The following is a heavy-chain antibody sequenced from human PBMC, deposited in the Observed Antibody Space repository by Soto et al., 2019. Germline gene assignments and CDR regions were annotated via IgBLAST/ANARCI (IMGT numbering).Heavy chain of an antibody. CDR2: IYDSGSS. CDR1: GGSISSGGYS. D-gene: IGHD2-2*01. CDR3: ARVPARLGAFDI. V-gene: IGHV4-30-2*01. J-gene: IGHJ3*02. Sequence: QLQLQESGSGLVKPSQTLSLTCAVSGGSISSGGYSWSWIRQPPGKGLEWIGYIYDSGSSYYNPSLKSRVTISLDRSKNQFSLKLSSVTAADTTVYYCARVPARLGAFDIWGQGTMVTVSS.